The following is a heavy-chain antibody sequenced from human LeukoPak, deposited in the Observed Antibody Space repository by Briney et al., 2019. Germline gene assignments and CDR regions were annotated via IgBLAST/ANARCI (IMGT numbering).Heavy chain of an antibody. CDR2: ISSSSSTI. V-gene: IGHV3-48*01. CDR3: ARGLRSSGWYVGY. Sequence: GGSLRLSCAASGFTFSSYSMNWVRQAPGKGLEWVSYISSSSSTIYYADSVKGRFTISRDNAKNSLYLQMNSLRAEDTAVYYCARGLRSSGWYVGYWGQGTLVTVSS. CDR1: GFTFSSYS. D-gene: IGHD6-19*01. J-gene: IGHJ4*02.